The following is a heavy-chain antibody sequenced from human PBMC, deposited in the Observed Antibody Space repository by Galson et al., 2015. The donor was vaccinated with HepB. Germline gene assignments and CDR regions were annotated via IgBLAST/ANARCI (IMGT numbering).Heavy chain of an antibody. CDR3: ARASYSSFYDYVDS. CDR2: IWYDGSNK. D-gene: IGHD3-22*01. Sequence: SLRLSCAASGFTFSRYGMHWVRQAPGKGLEWVAVIWYDGSNKYYVDVVEGRFTISRDNSKNTVYLQMNSLRAEDTAIYYCARASYSSFYDYVDSWGQGTLVIVSS. V-gene: IGHV3-33*01. J-gene: IGHJ4*02. CDR1: GFTFSRYG.